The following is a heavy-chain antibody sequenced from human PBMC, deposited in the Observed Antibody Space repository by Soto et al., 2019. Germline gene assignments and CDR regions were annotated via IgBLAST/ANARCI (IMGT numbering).Heavy chain of an antibody. D-gene: IGHD3-22*01. CDR2: ISYDGSNK. CDR3: AKALDYYDSSGYYHKVYDAFDI. J-gene: IGHJ3*02. Sequence: SLRLSCAASGFTFSSYGMHWVRHAPGKGLEWVAVISYDGSNKYYADSVKGRFTISRDNSKNTLYLQMNSLRAEDTAVYYCAKALDYYDSSGYYHKVYDAFDIWDQGTMVTVSS. V-gene: IGHV3-30*18. CDR1: GFTFSSYG.